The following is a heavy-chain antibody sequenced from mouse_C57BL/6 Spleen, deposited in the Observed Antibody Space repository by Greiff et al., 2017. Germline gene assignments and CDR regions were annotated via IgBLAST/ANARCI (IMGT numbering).Heavy chain of an antibody. CDR2: INPGSGGT. Sequence: QVQLQQSGAELVRPGTSVKVSCKASGYAFTNYLIEWVKQRPGQGLEWIGVINPGSGGTNYNEKFKGKATLTADKSSSTAYMQLSSLTSEDSAVYFGARVGITTLYYFDYWGQGTTLTVSS. D-gene: IGHD1-1*01. V-gene: IGHV1-54*01. CDR3: ARVGITTLYYFDY. J-gene: IGHJ2*01. CDR1: GYAFTNYL.